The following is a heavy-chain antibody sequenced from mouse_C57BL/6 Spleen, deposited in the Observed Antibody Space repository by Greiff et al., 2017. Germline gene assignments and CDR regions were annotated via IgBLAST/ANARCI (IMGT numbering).Heavy chain of an antibody. CDR1: GFNIKDYY. J-gene: IGHJ2*01. V-gene: IGHV14-1*01. CDR3: TTLISYYYGSSGDY. CDR2: IDPEDGDT. Sequence: VQLQQSGAELVRPGASVKLSCTASGFNIKDYYMHWVKQRPEQGLEWIGRIDPEDGDTEYAPKFPGKATMTADTSSNTAYLQLSSLTSEDTAVYYCTTLISYYYGSSGDYWGQGTTLTVSS. D-gene: IGHD1-1*01.